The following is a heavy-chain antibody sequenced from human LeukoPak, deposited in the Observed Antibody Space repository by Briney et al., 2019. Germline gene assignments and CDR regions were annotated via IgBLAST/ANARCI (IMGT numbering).Heavy chain of an antibody. J-gene: IGHJ4*02. CDR1: GYTFTGYY. Sequence: ASVKVSCKASGYTFTGYYMHWVRQAPGQGLEWMGWINPNSGGTNYAQKFQGRVTMTRDTSISTAYMELSRLRSDDTAVYYCARDIAVASTFFDYWGQGTLVTVSS. V-gene: IGHV1-2*02. D-gene: IGHD6-19*01. CDR2: INPNSGGT. CDR3: ARDIAVASTFFDY.